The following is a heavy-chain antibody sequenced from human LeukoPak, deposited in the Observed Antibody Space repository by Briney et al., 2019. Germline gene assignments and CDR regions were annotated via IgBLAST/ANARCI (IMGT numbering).Heavy chain of an antibody. V-gene: IGHV3-48*01. CDR2: ISSTSGTI. J-gene: IGHJ5*02. CDR3: ARDLAAGILWFDP. CDR1: GFTFNSFG. Sequence: PGGSLRLSCAASGFTFNSFGINWVRQAPGKGLEWVSYISSTSGTIYYADSVKGRFTISRDSARTSLYLQMNSLRAEDTAVYYCARDLAAGILWFDPWGQGILVTVSS. D-gene: IGHD6-13*01.